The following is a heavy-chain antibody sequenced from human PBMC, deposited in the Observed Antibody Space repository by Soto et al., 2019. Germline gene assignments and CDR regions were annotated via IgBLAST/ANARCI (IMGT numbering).Heavy chain of an antibody. V-gene: IGHV1-69*13. CDR2: IIPIFGTA. J-gene: IGHJ4*02. D-gene: IGHD3-22*01. CDR3: ARGRDYYDSSGYPIPGAVNFDY. CDR1: GGTFSSYA. Sequence: GASGKVSCKASGGTFSSYAISWVRQAPGQGLEWMGGIIPIFGTANYAQKFQGRVTITADESTSTAYMELSSLRSEDTAVYYCARGRDYYDSSGYPIPGAVNFDYWGQGTLVTVSS.